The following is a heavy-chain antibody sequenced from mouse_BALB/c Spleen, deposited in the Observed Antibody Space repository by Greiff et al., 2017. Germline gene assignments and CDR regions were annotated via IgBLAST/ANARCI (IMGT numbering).Heavy chain of an antibody. D-gene: IGHD4-1*01. J-gene: IGHJ2*01. Sequence: ESGPGLVKPSQSLSLTCSVTGYSITSGYYWNWIRQFPGNKLEWMGYISYDGSNNYNPSLKNRISITRDTSKNQFFLKLNSVTTEDTATYYCARENWGYYFDYWGQGTTLTVSS. CDR1: GYSITSGYY. V-gene: IGHV3-6*02. CDR2: ISYDGSN. CDR3: ARENWGYYFDY.